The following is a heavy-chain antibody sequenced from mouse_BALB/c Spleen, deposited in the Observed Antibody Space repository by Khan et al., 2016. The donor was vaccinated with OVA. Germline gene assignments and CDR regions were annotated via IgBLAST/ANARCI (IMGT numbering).Heavy chain of an antibody. Sequence: EVQLQQSGTVLARPGASVKMSCKASGYNFTSYWLHWVKQRPGQGLEWIGAIYPGISDTRYNQKFKVKAKLTAVTSASTAYMELSSLTNEDSAVYSCTRSYDAYYFAYWGQGTTLRVSS. J-gene: IGHJ2*01. CDR2: IYPGISDT. V-gene: IGHV1-5*01. CDR3: TRSYDAYYFAY. CDR1: GYNFTSYW. D-gene: IGHD2-3*01.